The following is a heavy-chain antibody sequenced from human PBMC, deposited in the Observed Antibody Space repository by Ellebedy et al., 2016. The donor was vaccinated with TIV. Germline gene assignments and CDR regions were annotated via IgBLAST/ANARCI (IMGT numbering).Heavy chain of an antibody. CDR3: ARDDVTNYGMDV. J-gene: IGHJ6*02. V-gene: IGHV3-30-3*01. CDR2: ISYDGSNK. CDR1: GFTFSSYA. D-gene: IGHD4-17*01. Sequence: GEPLKISCAASGFTFSSYAMHWVRQAPGKGLEWVAVISYDGSNKYYADSVKGRFTISRDNSKNTLYLQMNSLRAEDTAVYYCARDDVTNYGMDVWGQGTTVTVSS.